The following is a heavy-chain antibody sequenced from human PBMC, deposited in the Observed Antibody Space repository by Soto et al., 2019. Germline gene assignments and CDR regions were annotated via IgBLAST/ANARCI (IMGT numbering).Heavy chain of an antibody. D-gene: IGHD2-2*01. CDR1: GGTFSSYA. Sequence: QVQLVQSGAEVKKPGSSVKVSCKASGGTFSSYAISWVRQAPGQGLEWMGGIIPIFGTANYAQKFQVRVTITADESTSTAYMELSSLRSEDTAVYYCARECSSTSCPNYHYYYYYGMDVWGQGTTVTVSS. V-gene: IGHV1-69*01. J-gene: IGHJ6*02. CDR2: IIPIFGTA. CDR3: ARECSSTSCPNYHYYYYYGMDV.